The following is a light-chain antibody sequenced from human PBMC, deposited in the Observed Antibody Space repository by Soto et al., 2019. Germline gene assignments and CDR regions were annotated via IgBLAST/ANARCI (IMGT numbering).Light chain of an antibody. CDR2: KAS. V-gene: IGKV1-5*03. CDR1: QSISTW. CDR3: QQYDSYPYT. J-gene: IGKJ2*01. Sequence: DIQMTQSPSTLSASVGDRVTITCRASQSISTWLAWYQQKPGKAPKVLIYKASSLATGVPPRLSGSGSGTEFTLTISSLQPGDFATYYCQQYDSYPYTFGQGTKLEIK.